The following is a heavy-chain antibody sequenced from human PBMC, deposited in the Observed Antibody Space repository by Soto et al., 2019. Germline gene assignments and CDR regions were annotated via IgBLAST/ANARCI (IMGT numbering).Heavy chain of an antibody. Sequence: ASVKVSCKASGYTFISYAMHWVRQAPGQRPEWMGWINAANGNTKYSQKFQGRVTITRDTSASTAYMELSSLRAEDTAVYYCAREILYSWNGLDYWGQGTLVTVS. CDR1: GYTFISYA. J-gene: IGHJ4*02. V-gene: IGHV1-3*01. CDR2: INAANGNT. CDR3: AREILYSWNGLDY. D-gene: IGHD1-20*01.